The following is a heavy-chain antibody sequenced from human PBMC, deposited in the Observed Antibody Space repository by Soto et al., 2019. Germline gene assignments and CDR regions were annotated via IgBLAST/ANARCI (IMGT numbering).Heavy chain of an antibody. Sequence: GESLKISCKGSGYSFTSYWISWVRQMPGKGLEWMGRIDPSDSYTNYSPSFQGHVTISGDKSISTAYLQWSSLKASDTAMYYCARPLAVAGIYYNGMDVWGEGTTVTVSA. V-gene: IGHV5-10-1*01. CDR3: ARPLAVAGIYYNGMDV. D-gene: IGHD6-19*01. J-gene: IGHJ6*04. CDR1: GYSFTSYW. CDR2: IDPSDSYT.